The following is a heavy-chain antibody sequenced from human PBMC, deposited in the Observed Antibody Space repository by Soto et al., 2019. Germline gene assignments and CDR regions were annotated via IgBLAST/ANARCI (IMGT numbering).Heavy chain of an antibody. V-gene: IGHV3-53*01. J-gene: IGHJ6*02. CDR1: GFTVSRNY. D-gene: IGHD2-2*01. CDR2: IYSGGST. Sequence: PGGSLRLSCAASGFTVSRNYMSWVRQAPGKGLEWVSVIYSGGSTYYADSVKGRFTISRDNSKNTLYLQMNSLRAEDTAVYYCARDLVVVPAAQGEGTYYYSYYGMDVWGQGTTVTVPS. CDR3: ARDLVVVPAAQGEGTYYYSYYGMDV.